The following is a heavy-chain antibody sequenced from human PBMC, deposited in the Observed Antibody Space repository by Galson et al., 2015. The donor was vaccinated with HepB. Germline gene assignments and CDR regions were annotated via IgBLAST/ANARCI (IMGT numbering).Heavy chain of an antibody. V-gene: IGHV3-21*01. Sequence: SLRLSCAASGFTFSSYSMNWVRQAPGKGLEWVSSISSSSSYIYYADSVKGRFTISRDNAKNSLYLQMNSLRAEDTAVYYCARDRELHSDFDYWGQGTLVTVSS. CDR1: GFTFSSYS. J-gene: IGHJ4*02. D-gene: IGHD1-7*01. CDR2: ISSSSSYI. CDR3: ARDRELHSDFDY.